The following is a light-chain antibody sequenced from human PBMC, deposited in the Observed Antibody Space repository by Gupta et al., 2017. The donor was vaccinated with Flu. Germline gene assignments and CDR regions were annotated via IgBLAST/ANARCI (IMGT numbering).Light chain of an antibody. CDR3: HKSYITPPT. J-gene: IGKJ1*01. V-gene: IGKV1-39*01. Sequence: DIQMTQSPSSLSASVGDRVTITCWASQSISTYLNWYQQKPGKAPKVLIYGTSSLQSGVPSRFSGSGSWTDFSIPISSLQPEDFATYFCHKSYITPPTFGQGTKVEIK. CDR2: GTS. CDR1: QSISTY.